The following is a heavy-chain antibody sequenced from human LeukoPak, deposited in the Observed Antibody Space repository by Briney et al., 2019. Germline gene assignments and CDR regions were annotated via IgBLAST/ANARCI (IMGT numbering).Heavy chain of an antibody. CDR3: ARLTRRNYYDSSGYYYDAFDI. D-gene: IGHD3-22*01. CDR2: INHSGST. J-gene: IGHJ3*02. V-gene: IGHV4-34*01. CDR1: GGAFSGDY. Sequence: KPSETLSLTCAVYGGAFSGDYWGWIRQPPGKGLEWIGEINHSGSTNYNPSLKSRVTISVDTSKNQFSLKLSSVTAADTAVYYCARLTRRNYYDSSGYYYDAFDIWGQRTMVTVSS.